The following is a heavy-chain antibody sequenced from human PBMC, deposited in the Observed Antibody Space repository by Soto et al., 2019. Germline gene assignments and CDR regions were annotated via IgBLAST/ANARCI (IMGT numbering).Heavy chain of an antibody. J-gene: IGHJ4*02. CDR2: ISYDGSNK. D-gene: IGHD6-13*01. Sequence: GGSLRLSCAASGFTFSSYGMHWVRQAPGKGLEWVAVISYDGSNKYYADSVKGRFTISRDNSKNTLYLQMNSLRAEDTAVYYCAKDRPPYSSSWYRNYFDYWGQGTLVTVSS. CDR3: AKDRPPYSSSWYRNYFDY. CDR1: GFTFSSYG. V-gene: IGHV3-30*18.